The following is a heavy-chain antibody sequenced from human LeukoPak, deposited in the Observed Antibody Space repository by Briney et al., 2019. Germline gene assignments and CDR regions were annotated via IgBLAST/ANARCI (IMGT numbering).Heavy chain of an antibody. D-gene: IGHD6-13*01. V-gene: IGHV3-48*03. CDR3: ARTIAAADLNWFDP. CDR1: GFTFSSYE. Sequence: PGGSLRLSCGASGFTFSSYEMHWVRQAPGKGLEWISYITSSSSSNSYADSVKGRFSISRDNAKNSLYLQMNSLRAEDTAVYYCARTIAAADLNWFDPWGQGTLVTASS. J-gene: IGHJ5*02. CDR2: ITSSSSSN.